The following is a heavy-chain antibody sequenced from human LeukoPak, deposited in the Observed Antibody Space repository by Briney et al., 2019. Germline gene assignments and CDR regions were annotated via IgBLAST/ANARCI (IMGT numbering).Heavy chain of an antibody. Sequence: GASVKVSCKASGYTFSGYYIHWVRQAPGRGLEWMSWINPSNGDTNYAQKFQGRVTMTRDTSTSTAYMELRSLRSDDTAVYYCARDGVCTNGVCRDYWGQGTLVTVSS. CDR2: INPSNGDT. J-gene: IGHJ4*02. D-gene: IGHD2-8*01. V-gene: IGHV1-2*02. CDR1: GYTFSGYY. CDR3: ARDGVCTNGVCRDY.